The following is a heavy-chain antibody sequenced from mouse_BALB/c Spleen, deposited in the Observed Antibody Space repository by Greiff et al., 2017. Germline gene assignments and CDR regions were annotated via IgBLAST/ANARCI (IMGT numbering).Heavy chain of an antibody. Sequence: VQLQQSGAELVKPGASVKLSCKASGYTFTSYWMHWVKQRPGQGLEWIGEIDPSDSYTNYNQKFKGKATLTVDKSSSTAYMQLSSLTSEDSAVYYCARSNYGNYEAYWGQGTLVTVSA. CDR1: GYTFTSYW. J-gene: IGHJ3*01. D-gene: IGHD2-1*01. CDR2: IDPSDSYT. CDR3: ARSNYGNYEAY. V-gene: IGHV1-69*02.